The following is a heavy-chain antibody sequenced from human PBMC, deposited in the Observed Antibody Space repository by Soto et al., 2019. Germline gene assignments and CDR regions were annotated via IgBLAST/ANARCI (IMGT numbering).Heavy chain of an antibody. V-gene: IGHV1-69*08. CDR3: ARDRGDSSGWYDY. CDR1: GGTFSSYT. J-gene: IGHJ4*02. CDR2: IIPILGIA. Sequence: QVQLVQSGAEVKKPGSSVKVSCKASGGTFSSYTISWVRQAPGQGLEWMGRIIPILGIANYAQKFQGRVTITADKSTSTAYMELSRLRSEDTAVYYCARDRGDSSGWYDYWGQGTLVTVSS. D-gene: IGHD6-19*01.